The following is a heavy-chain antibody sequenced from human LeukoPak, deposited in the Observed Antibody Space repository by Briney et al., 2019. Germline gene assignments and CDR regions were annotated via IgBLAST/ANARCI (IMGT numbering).Heavy chain of an antibody. Sequence: ASVKVSCKVSGYTLTELSMHWVRQAPGKGLEWMGGFDPEDGETIYAQKFQGRVTMTEDTSTDTAYMELSSLRSEDTAVYYCARGHLSSSWYFYYYYYMDVWGKGTTVTVSS. CDR1: GYTLTELS. CDR2: FDPEDGET. D-gene: IGHD6-13*01. CDR3: ARGHLSSSWYFYYYYYMDV. J-gene: IGHJ6*03. V-gene: IGHV1-24*01.